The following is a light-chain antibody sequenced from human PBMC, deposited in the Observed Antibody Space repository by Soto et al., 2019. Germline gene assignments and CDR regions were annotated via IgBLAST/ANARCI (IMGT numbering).Light chain of an antibody. CDR2: DVS. CDR3: CSYAGSYTWV. CDR1: SSDVGEYNY. Sequence: QSALTQPRSVSGSPGQAVTISCTGTSSDVGEYNYVSWYQQHPGKAPKVMIYDVSKRPSGVPDRFSGSKSGNTASLTISGLQAEDEADYYCCSYAGSYTWVFGGGTKLTVL. V-gene: IGLV2-11*01. J-gene: IGLJ3*02.